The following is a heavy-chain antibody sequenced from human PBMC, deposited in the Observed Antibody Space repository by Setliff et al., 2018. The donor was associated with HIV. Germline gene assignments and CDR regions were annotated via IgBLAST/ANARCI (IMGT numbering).Heavy chain of an antibody. CDR2: FHPGDSDT. CDR1: GHRFI. J-gene: IGHJ6*03. D-gene: IGHD3-16*02. CDR3: ARHRIVKAYYYYMDV. Sequence: GESLKISCRNSGHRFIMSWVRQRRGKGLEWMGRFHPGDSDTRYSPSFQGQVTISADKSISTAYLQWSSLKASDTAMYYCARHRIVKAYYYYMDVWGKGTTVTVSS. V-gene: IGHV5-51*01.